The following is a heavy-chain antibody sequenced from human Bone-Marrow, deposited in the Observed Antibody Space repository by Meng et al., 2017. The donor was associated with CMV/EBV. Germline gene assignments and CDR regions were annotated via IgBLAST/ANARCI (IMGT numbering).Heavy chain of an antibody. CDR1: GGSFSGYY. CDR3: ARGNVKRTFSTIFGVVNRGPYMDV. Sequence: SETLSLTCAVYGGSFSGYYWSWIRQPPGKGLEWIGEINHSGSTNYNPSLKSRVTISVDTSKNQFSLKLSSVTAADTAVYYCARGNVKRTFSTIFGVVNRGPYMDVWGQGTTVPVSS. V-gene: IGHV4-34*01. D-gene: IGHD3-3*01. J-gene: IGHJ6*02. CDR2: INHSGST.